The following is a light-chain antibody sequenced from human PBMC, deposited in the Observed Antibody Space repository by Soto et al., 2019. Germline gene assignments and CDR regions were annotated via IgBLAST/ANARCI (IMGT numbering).Light chain of an antibody. CDR1: QSISSPY. CDR3: QQYGSSLT. CDR2: GAS. Sequence: EIVLTQSPGSLSLSPGERATLSCRASQSISSPYLAWYQQKPGQAPRLLIYGASSRATGIPDRFTGSDSGSGTDFTLTISRLEPEDFAVYYCQQYGSSLTFGGGTKAEIK. J-gene: IGKJ4*01. V-gene: IGKV3-20*01.